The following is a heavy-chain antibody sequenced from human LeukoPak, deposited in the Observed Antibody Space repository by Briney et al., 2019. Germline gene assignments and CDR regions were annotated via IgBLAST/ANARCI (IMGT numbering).Heavy chain of an antibody. CDR2: ISFDGNTK. J-gene: IGHJ4*02. V-gene: IGHV3-30-3*01. Sequence: PGGSLRLSCAASGFTFSSYPLHWVRQAPGKGLEWLAVISFDGNTKYYADSAKGRFTISRDNSKNTLYVQISSLRVEDTAVYYCARAMVRGVPFDYWGQGTLVTVSS. CDR1: GFTFSSYP. CDR3: ARAMVRGVPFDY. D-gene: IGHD3-10*01.